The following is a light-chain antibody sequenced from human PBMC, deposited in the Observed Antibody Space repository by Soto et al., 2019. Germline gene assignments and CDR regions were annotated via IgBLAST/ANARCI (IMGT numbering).Light chain of an antibody. J-gene: IGKJ4*01. CDR1: QSVSNTY. Sequence: EIVLTQSPGTLSLSPGERATLSCSASQSVSNTYLAWYQQKPGQAPRLLIYGASSRPTGIPDRFSGSGSGTDFTLTISRLEPEDFAVYYCQHYGNSLQLTFGGGTKVDIK. V-gene: IGKV3-20*01. CDR2: GAS. CDR3: QHYGNSLQLT.